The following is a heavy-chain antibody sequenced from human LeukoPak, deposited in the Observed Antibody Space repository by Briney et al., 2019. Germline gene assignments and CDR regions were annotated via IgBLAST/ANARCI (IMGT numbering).Heavy chain of an antibody. J-gene: IGHJ4*02. V-gene: IGHV3-23*01. CDR3: AKGGRGELSVGY. CDR1: GFTFSSYA. Sequence: GGSLRLSCAASGFTFSSYAVSWVRQAPGKGLEWVSAISGSGGSTYYADSAKGRFTISRDNSKNTLYLQMNSLRAEDTAVYYCAKGGRGELSVGYWGQGTLVTVSS. CDR2: ISGSGGST. D-gene: IGHD3-16*02.